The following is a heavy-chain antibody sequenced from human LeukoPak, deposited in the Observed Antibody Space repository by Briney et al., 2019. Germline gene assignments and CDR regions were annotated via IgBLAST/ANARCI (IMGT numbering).Heavy chain of an antibody. CDR2: IYPRDGST. CDR1: GYTFTNNY. CDR3: ARDQEGFDY. J-gene: IGHJ4*02. Sequence: GAAVKVSCKAFGYTFTNNYLHWVRQAPGQGAEWMGMIYPRDGSTSYAQHFQGRVTVTRATSTTTVHMELRRLRAEDTAVSYCARDQEGFDYWGQGTVVTVSS. V-gene: IGHV1-46*01.